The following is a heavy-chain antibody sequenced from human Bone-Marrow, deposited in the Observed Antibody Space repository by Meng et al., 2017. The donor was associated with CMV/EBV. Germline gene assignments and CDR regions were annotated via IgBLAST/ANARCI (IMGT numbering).Heavy chain of an antibody. CDR1: GFTFSSYA. D-gene: IGHD1-7*01. CDR2: ISYDGSNK. J-gene: IGHJ5*02. CDR3: ARGRSRYNWNFFYP. V-gene: IGHV3-30*04. Sequence: GESLKISCAASGFTFSSYAMHWVRQAPGKGLEWVAVISYDGSNKYYADSVKGRFTISRDNSKNTLYLQMNSLRAEDTAVYYCARGRSRYNWNFFYPWGQGTLVTVSS.